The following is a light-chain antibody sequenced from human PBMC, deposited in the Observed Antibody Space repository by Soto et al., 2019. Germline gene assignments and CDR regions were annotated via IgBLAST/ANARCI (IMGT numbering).Light chain of an antibody. CDR1: QGISNF. V-gene: IGKV1-27*01. CDR2: DSS. Sequence: DIQMTQSPSSLSASVGDRVTITFRAGQGISNFLAWYQQKPGEVPELLIYDSSTLQSGVPSRFSGSRSGTDFTLTISSLQPDDFATYYCQQYNSYSWTFGQGTKVDIK. J-gene: IGKJ1*01. CDR3: QQYNSYSWT.